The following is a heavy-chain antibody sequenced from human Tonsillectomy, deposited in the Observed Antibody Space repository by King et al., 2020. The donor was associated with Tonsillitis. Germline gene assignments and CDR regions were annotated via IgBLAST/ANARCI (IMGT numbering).Heavy chain of an antibody. J-gene: IGHJ5*02. CDR1: GGSVSIGSYY. CDR2: IYYSGST. CDR3: ASENDYLGATQLDP. V-gene: IGHV4-61*01. D-gene: IGHD4/OR15-4a*01. Sequence: QLQESGPGLVKPSETLSLTCTVSGGSVSIGSYYWSWIRQPPGKGLEWIGYIYYSGSTNYNPSLKSPVTMSVDTSKNQFSLKLSSVTAADTALYYCASENDYLGATQLDPWGQGTLVTVSS.